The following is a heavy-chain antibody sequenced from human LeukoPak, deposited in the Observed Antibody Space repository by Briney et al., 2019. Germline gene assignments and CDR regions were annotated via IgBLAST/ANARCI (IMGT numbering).Heavy chain of an antibody. V-gene: IGHV3-48*01. D-gene: IGHD3-10*01. Sequence: PGGSLRLSCAASGFTFSSYSMNWVRQAPGKGLEWVSYISGRSSTKYYADSVKGRFTISRDNAENSLYLQMNGLGVEDTAVYYCARVRLDSGTYSLYYWGQGTLVTVSS. CDR3: ARVRLDSGTYSLYY. J-gene: IGHJ4*02. CDR2: ISGRSSTK. CDR1: GFTFSSYS.